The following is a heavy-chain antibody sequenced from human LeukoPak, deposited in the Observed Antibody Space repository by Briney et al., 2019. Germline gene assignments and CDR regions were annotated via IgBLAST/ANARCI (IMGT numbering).Heavy chain of an antibody. CDR1: GGSIGTYY. V-gene: IGHV4-59*08. Sequence: SETLSLTCTVSGGSIGTYYWSWVRQSPGTGLEWIGYIYVSGTRYNPYLQSRVTISVDRSRNQFFLKMTSVTAADTAVYYCARHIGGGIEDMDVWGRGTKVTVSS. CDR2: IYVSGT. D-gene: IGHD3-16*02. J-gene: IGHJ6*03. CDR3: ARHIGGGIEDMDV.